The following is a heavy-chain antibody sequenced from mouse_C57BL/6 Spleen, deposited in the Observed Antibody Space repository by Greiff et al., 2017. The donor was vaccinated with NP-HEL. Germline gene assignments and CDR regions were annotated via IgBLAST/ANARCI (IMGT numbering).Heavy chain of an antibody. D-gene: IGHD1-1*02. Sequence: EVKLVESGGGLVKPGGSLKLSCAASGFTFSSYAMSWVRQTPEKRLEWVATISDGGSYTYYPHNVKGRFTISRDNAKNNLYLQMSHLKSEDTAMYYCARGGYYDAMDYWGQGTSVTVSS. CDR2: ISDGGSYT. CDR3: ARGGYYDAMDY. J-gene: IGHJ4*01. V-gene: IGHV5-4*03. CDR1: GFTFSSYA.